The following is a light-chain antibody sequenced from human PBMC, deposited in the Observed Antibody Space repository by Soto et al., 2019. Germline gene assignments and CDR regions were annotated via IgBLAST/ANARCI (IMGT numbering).Light chain of an antibody. CDR2: DVS. V-gene: IGLV2-14*03. CDR3: SSYTSSTIL. Sequence: QPVLTQPASVSGSPGQSIIISCTGTSSDADAYNYVSWYQHHPGKAPKLLIYDVSNRPSGISNRFSGSKSGNTASLTISGLQPEDDADYFCSSYTSSTILFGGGTKLTVL. J-gene: IGLJ2*01. CDR1: SSDADAYNY.